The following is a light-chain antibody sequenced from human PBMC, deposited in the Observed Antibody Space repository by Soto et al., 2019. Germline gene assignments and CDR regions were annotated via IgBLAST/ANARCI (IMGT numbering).Light chain of an antibody. CDR3: QHYNNWPPYT. CDR1: QSVSSD. J-gene: IGKJ2*01. Sequence: IVMTQSPATLSVSPGDRVTLSCRASQSVSSDLAWYQQRPGQAPRLLIYGASTRATGIPARFSGTGSGTEFTLTIISLQSEDSATYYCQHYNNWPPYTFGQGTKLEIK. V-gene: IGKV3-15*01. CDR2: GAS.